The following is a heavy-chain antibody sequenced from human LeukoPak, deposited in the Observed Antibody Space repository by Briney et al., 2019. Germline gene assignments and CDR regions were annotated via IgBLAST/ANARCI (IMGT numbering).Heavy chain of an antibody. CDR3: ARAALYYDFWSGYYTGMADYFDY. CDR1: GDTFTGYY. CDR2: MNPNSGGT. Sequence: ASVKVSCKASGDTFTGYYMHWVRQAPGQGLEWMGWMNPNSGGTNYAQKFQGRVTMTRDTSISTAYMELSRLRSDDTAVYYCARAALYYDFWSGYYTGMADYFDYWGQGTLVTVSS. D-gene: IGHD3-3*01. J-gene: IGHJ4*02. V-gene: IGHV1-2*02.